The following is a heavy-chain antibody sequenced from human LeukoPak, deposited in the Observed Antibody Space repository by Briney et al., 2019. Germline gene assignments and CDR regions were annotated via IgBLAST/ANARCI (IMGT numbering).Heavy chain of an antibody. V-gene: IGHV4-39*01. CDR2: TYYSGST. D-gene: IGHD3-9*01. CDR3: ARLAIRYFDWNAWYFDS. Sequence: SETLSLTCTVSGGSVSSTSYYWGWIRQPPGKGLEWIGSTYYSGSTHYNSSLKSRLTISVDTSKNQFSLKLSSVTAADTAVYYCARLAIRYFDWNAWYFDSWGQGTLVTVSS. CDR1: GGSVSSTSYY. J-gene: IGHJ4*02.